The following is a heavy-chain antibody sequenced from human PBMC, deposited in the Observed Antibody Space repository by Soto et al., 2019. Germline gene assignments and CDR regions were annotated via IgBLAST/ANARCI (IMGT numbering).Heavy chain of an antibody. Sequence: SQTLSLTCAISGDSVSSNSAAWNWIRLSPSRGLEWLARTYYRSRWYNDYAVSVRSRITINPDTSKNQFSLQLNSVTPEDTAVYYCARAGIGAAAYYYYGMDVWGQGTTVTVSS. D-gene: IGHD6-13*01. CDR3: ARAGIGAAAYYYYGMDV. V-gene: IGHV6-1*01. CDR2: TYYRSRWYN. CDR1: GDSVSSNSAA. J-gene: IGHJ6*02.